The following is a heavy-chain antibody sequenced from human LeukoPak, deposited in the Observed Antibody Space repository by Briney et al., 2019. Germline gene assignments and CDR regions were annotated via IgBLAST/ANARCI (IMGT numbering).Heavy chain of an antibody. J-gene: IGHJ5*02. CDR1: GFTFSSYW. D-gene: IGHD2-2*01. Sequence: GGSLRLSCAASGFTFSSYWMSWVRQAPGKGLERVANIKQDGSEKYYVDSVKGRFTISRDNAKNSLYLQMNSLRAEDTAVYYCARGKASGQLPASKWFDPWGQGTLVTVSS. V-gene: IGHV3-7*01. CDR2: IKQDGSEK. CDR3: ARGKASGQLPASKWFDP.